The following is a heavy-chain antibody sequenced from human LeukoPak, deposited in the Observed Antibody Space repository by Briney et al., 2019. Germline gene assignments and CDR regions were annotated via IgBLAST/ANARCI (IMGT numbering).Heavy chain of an antibody. CDR3: VRDGGSGSPYDF. V-gene: IGHV1-2*02. J-gene: IGHJ4*02. Sequence: ASVKVSCKASGYTFTHYFAHWVGQAPGQGLQWMGWINPNTGATSYPQKFQGRVTITRDTSISTAYMELRSLRSDDTAIYYCVRDGGSGSPYDFWGQGTLVTVSS. CDR2: INPNTGAT. CDR1: GYTFTHYF. D-gene: IGHD3-10*01.